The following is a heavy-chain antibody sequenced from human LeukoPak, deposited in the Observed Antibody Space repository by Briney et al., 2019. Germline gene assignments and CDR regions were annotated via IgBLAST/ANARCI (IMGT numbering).Heavy chain of an antibody. CDR2: INHSGST. CDR1: GGSFSGYY. CDR3: ATEPYCSSTSCQEDY. Sequence: PSETLSLTCAVYGGSFSGYYWSWIRQPPGKGLEWIGEINHSGSTNYNPSLKSRVTISVDRSKNQFSLKLSSVTAADTAVYYCATEPYCSSTSCQEDYWGQGTLVTVSS. D-gene: IGHD2-2*01. V-gene: IGHV4-34*01. J-gene: IGHJ4*02.